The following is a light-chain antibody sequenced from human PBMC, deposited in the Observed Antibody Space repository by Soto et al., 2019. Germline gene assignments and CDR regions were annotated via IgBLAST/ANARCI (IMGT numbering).Light chain of an antibody. V-gene: IGKV4-1*01. CDR1: ESLLYTSNNKNY. CDR3: QKYYHAPIT. CDR2: WES. Sequence: IVMTQCPDSLALSLGARATINCKSSESLLYTSNNKNYLAWYQQKTGQPPKLXIVWESTRASGVPDRLSGSGSGTDLTLSIGRLQAEDVAVYYCQKYYHAPITCGQGTRLEIK. J-gene: IGKJ5*01.